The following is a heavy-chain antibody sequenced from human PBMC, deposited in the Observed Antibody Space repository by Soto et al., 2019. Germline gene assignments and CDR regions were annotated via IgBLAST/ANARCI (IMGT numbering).Heavy chain of an antibody. CDR3: AKLVAAAGTDD. Sequence: PGGSLRLSCAASEFTFSSECMSWVRQAPGKGLEWVSSISGISGSTYYADSVKGRFTISRDNSKNTLYLQMNSLRAEDTAVYYCAKLVAAAGTDDWGQGTLVTVSS. CDR2: ISGISGST. V-gene: IGHV3-23*01. CDR1: EFTFSSEC. J-gene: IGHJ4*02. D-gene: IGHD6-13*01.